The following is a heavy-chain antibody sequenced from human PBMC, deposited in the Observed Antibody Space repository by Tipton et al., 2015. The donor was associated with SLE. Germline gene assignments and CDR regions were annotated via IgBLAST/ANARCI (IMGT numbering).Heavy chain of an antibody. Sequence: TLSLTCTVSGGSTRSYYWSWIRQSPGKGLEWIGHMYYSGNTNYNPSLKSRLSMSVDTSKNQFSLKLTSVTAADTAVYYCASQNADYGSGSYSNRELYYFDYWGQGTLVTVSS. CDR2: MYYSGNT. D-gene: IGHD3-10*01. J-gene: IGHJ4*02. CDR1: GGSTRSYY. V-gene: IGHV4-59*08. CDR3: ASQNADYGSGSYSNRELYYFDY.